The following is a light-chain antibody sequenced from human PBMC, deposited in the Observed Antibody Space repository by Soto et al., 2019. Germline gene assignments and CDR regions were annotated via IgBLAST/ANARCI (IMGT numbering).Light chain of an antibody. V-gene: IGKV1-27*01. CDR2: AAS. CDR1: QGISIF. J-gene: IGKJ5*01. CDR3: QKYSSVIT. Sequence: DIQMTQSPSSLSASVGDRFTITCRASQGISIFLAWYHQKPGKVPKLLISAASTLQSGVPSRFSGSGSGTDFTLTITSLQPEDVATYYCQKYSSVITFGQGTRLEIK.